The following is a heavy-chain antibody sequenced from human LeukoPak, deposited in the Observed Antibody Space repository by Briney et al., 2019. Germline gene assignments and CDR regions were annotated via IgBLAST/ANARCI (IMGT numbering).Heavy chain of an antibody. J-gene: IGHJ3*02. D-gene: IGHD3-16*01. CDR2: ISHDGSKK. Sequence: GGSLRLSCAASGFTFSSYGMHWVRQAPGKGLEWLAAISHDGSKKYYADSVNGRFTISRDNSKNTLWLQMNSLRAKDTAVYYCAKWDYAGMTRAFDIWGQGTLVTFSS. CDR1: GFTFSSYG. CDR3: AKWDYAGMTRAFDI. V-gene: IGHV3-30*18.